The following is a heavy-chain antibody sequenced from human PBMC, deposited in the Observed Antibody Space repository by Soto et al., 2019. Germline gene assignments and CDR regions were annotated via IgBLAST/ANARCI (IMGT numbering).Heavy chain of an antibody. CDR3: ARECHPYDAFDI. Sequence: ASVKVSCKASGYTFTSYAMHWVRQAPGQRLEWMGWISAGNGNTKYSQKFQGRVTITRDTSASTAYMELSSLRSEDTAVYYCARECHPYDAFDILGQGTMVTVSS. CDR2: ISAGNGNT. J-gene: IGHJ3*02. CDR1: GYTFTSYA. V-gene: IGHV1-3*01.